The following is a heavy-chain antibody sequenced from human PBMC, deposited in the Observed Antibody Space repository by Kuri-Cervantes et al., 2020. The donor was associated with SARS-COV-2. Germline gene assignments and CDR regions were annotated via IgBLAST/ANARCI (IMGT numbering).Heavy chain of an antibody. CDR3: ARDYIAAAKYYWFYP. D-gene: IGHD6-13*01. CDR2: IKQDGSEK. CDR1: GFTFSSYW. Sequence: GESLKISCAASGFTFSSYWMSWVRQAPGKGLEWVANIKQDGSEKYYVDSVKGRFTISRDNSKNTLYLQMNSLRAEDTAVYYCARDYIAAAKYYWFYPWGQGTLVTVSS. J-gene: IGHJ5*02. V-gene: IGHV3-7*01.